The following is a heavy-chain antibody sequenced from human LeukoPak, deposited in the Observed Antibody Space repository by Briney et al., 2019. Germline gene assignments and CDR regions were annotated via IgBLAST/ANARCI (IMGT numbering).Heavy chain of an antibody. V-gene: IGHV4-61*02. CDR3: ARNDWFGEARRDY. CDR1: GGSISSGSYY. Sequence: SQTLSLTCTVSGGSISSGSYYWSWIRQPAGKGLEWIGRIYTSGSTNYNPSLKSRVTISVDTSKNQFSLKLSSVTAADTAVYYCARNDWFGEARRDYWGQGTLVTVSS. J-gene: IGHJ4*02. CDR2: IYTSGST. D-gene: IGHD3-10*01.